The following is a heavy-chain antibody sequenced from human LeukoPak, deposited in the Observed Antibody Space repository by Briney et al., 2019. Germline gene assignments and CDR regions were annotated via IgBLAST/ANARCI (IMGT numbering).Heavy chain of an antibody. CDR2: ISGGSNNI. D-gene: IGHD3-3*01. CDR1: GFTFSSYA. CDR3: AKDQGTAIFGMIIPDWYFDL. V-gene: IGHV3-23*01. Sequence: GGSLRLSCAASGFTFSSYAVNWVRQAPGKGLEWVSSISGGSNNINYAGSVKGRFTTSRDNSQNTLYLQMNSLRADDTAVYYCAKDQGTAIFGMIIPDWYFDLWGRGTLVTVSS. J-gene: IGHJ2*01.